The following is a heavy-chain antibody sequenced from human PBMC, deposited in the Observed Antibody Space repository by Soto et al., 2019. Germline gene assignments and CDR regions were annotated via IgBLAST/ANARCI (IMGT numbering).Heavy chain of an antibody. CDR2: VWHDGNNE. D-gene: IGHD2-2*01. CDR3: VRDQCTTTRCYPNSFDP. J-gene: IGHJ5*02. Sequence: RXLSCTGTGFTFSNYGIHWVRQAPGEGLEWVGFVWHDGNNEYYADSLKGRITISRDNSNNTVSLLIINLRAEDSAVYYCVRDQCTTTRCYPNSFDPWGPGTLVTVSS. V-gene: IGHV3-33*08. CDR1: GFTFSNYG.